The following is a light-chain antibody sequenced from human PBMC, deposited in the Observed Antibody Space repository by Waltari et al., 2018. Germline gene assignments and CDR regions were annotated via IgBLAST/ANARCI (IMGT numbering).Light chain of an antibody. J-gene: IGKJ1*01. CDR1: QSVSNW. Sequence: QMTQSPSTLSASLGDRVTIPCRASQSVSNWLAWYQQKPGKAPKVLIYKASNLEIGVPSRFSGSGSGTEFTLTISSLQPDDVATYYCQQYSSYPRTFGQGTKVEIK. CDR3: QQYSSYPRT. V-gene: IGKV1-5*03. CDR2: KAS.